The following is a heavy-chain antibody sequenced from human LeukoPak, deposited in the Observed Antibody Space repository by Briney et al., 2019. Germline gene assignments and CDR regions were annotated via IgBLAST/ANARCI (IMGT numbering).Heavy chain of an antibody. CDR3: ARESIAAASDGVSYYYYMDV. CDR2: ISWISGSI. J-gene: IGHJ6*03. Sequence: GGSLRLSCAASGFTFDDYAMHWVRQAPGKGLEWVSGISWISGSIGYADSVKGRFTISRDNAKNSLYLQMNSLRAEDTAVYYCARESIAAASDGVSYYYYMDVWGKGTTVTVSS. V-gene: IGHV3-9*01. D-gene: IGHD6-13*01. CDR1: GFTFDDYA.